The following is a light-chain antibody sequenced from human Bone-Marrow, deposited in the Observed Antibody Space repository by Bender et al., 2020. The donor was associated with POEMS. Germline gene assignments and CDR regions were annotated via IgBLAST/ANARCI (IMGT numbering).Light chain of an antibody. Sequence: QSGLTQPPSASGSPGQSVTISCTGTSSDVGAYDFVSWYQQHPGKAPKVMIYEGDKRPSGVSNRFSGSKSGTSASLAITGLQAEDEGDYYCQSYDNSLGGWVFGGGTKLTVL. J-gene: IGLJ3*02. CDR1: SSDVGAYDF. CDR2: EGD. CDR3: QSYDNSLGGWV. V-gene: IGLV2-8*01.